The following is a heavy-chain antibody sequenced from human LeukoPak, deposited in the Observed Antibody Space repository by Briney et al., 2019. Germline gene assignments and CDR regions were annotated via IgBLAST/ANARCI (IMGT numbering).Heavy chain of an antibody. Sequence: SETLSLTCAVSGGSISSGGYSWSWIRQPPGKGLEWIGYIYHSGSTYYNPSLKSRVTISVDRSKNQFSLKLSSVTAADTAVYYCARAASGYEINWFDPWGQGTLATVSS. J-gene: IGHJ5*02. CDR3: ARAASGYEINWFDP. CDR2: IYHSGST. D-gene: IGHD5-12*01. V-gene: IGHV4-30-2*01. CDR1: GGSISSGGYS.